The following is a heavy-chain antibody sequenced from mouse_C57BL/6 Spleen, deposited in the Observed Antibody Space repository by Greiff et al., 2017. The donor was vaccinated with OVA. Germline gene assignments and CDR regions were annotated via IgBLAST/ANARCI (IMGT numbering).Heavy chain of an antibody. CDR1: GYTFTSYW. V-gene: IGHV1-50*01. Sequence: QVQLQQPGAELVKPGASVKLSCKASGYTFTSYWMQWVKQRPGQGLEWIGEIDPSDSYTNYNQKFKGKATLTVDTSSSTAYMQLSSLTSEDSAVYYSARIGLRGNAMDDWGQGTSVTVSS. J-gene: IGHJ4*01. CDR2: IDPSDSYT. D-gene: IGHD2-4*01. CDR3: ARIGLRGNAMDD.